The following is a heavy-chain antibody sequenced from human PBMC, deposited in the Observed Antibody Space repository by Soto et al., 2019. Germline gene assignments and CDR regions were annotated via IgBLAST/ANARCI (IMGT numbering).Heavy chain of an antibody. CDR1: GYSFISYW. V-gene: IGHV5-51*01. CDR3: ARRASCSSTSCYGTVDY. CDR2: IYPGDSDT. Sequence: GESLKISCKGSGYSFISYWIGWVRQMPGKGLEWMGIIYPGDSDTRYSPSFQGQVTISADKSINTAYLQWTSLKASDTAMYYCARRASCSSTSCYGTVDYWGQGTLVTVSS. D-gene: IGHD2-2*01. J-gene: IGHJ4*02.